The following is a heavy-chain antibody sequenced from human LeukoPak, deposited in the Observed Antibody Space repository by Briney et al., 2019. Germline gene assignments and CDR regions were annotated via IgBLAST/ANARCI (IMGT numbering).Heavy chain of an antibody. CDR2: INPSGGST. J-gene: IGHJ6*04. Sequence: GASVKVSCKASRYTFTSYYMHWVRQVPGQGLKWMGIINPSGGSTSYAQKFQGRVTMTRDTSTSTVYMELSSLRSEDTAVYYCASSERSYYGMDVWGKGTTVTVSS. CDR1: RYTFTSYY. CDR3: ASSERSYYGMDV. D-gene: IGHD1-1*01. V-gene: IGHV1-46*01.